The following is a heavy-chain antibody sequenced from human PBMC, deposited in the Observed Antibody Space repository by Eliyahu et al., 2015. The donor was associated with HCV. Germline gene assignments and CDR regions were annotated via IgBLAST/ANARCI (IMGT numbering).Heavy chain of an antibody. D-gene: IGHD6-19*01. V-gene: IGHV1-2*02. CDR2: INPNSGGT. Sequence: QVQLVQSGAEVTKPGAXVKVSCKASGYPFXGYYMHWVRXAPGQGLXWMGWINPNSGGTNYAQKFQGRVTMTRDTSISTAYMELSRLRSDDTAVYYCARDPAVAGKFDYWGQGTLVTVSS. J-gene: IGHJ4*02. CDR1: GYPFXGYY. CDR3: ARDPAVAGKFDY.